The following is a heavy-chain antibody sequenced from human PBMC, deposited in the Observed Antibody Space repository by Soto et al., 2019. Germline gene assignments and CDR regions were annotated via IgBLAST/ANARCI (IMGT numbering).Heavy chain of an antibody. Sequence: GGSLRLSCAASGFTFRSYAMNWVRQAPGKGLEWVSAISGSAGSTYYADSVKGRFTISRDTSKNTLYLQMNSLGAEDTAVYYCAKGNSWSPALVLDIWGQGTMVTVSS. D-gene: IGHD1-7*01. V-gene: IGHV3-23*01. CDR2: ISGSAGST. CDR3: AKGNSWSPALVLDI. J-gene: IGHJ3*02. CDR1: GFTFRSYA.